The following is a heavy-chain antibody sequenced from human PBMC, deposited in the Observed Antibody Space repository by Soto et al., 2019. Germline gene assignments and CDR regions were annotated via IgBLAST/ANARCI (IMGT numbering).Heavy chain of an antibody. CDR1: GYTFTSYY. Sequence: QVQLVQSGAEVKKPGASVKVSCKASGYTFTSYYMHWVRQAPGQGLEWMGIINPSGGSTSYAQKYQGTCSMTRDSSTSTVYVELSSLRSEDTAVYYCARALWFGQMRNWFDPWGQGTLVTVSS. V-gene: IGHV1-46*03. CDR3: ARALWFGQMRNWFDP. CDR2: INPSGGST. J-gene: IGHJ5*02. D-gene: IGHD3-10*01.